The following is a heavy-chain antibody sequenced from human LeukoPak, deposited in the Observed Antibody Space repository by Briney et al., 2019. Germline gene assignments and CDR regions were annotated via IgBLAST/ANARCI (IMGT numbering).Heavy chain of an antibody. CDR2: ISLSGVT. Sequence: SGTLSLTCGVSGGSISSTTWSSWVRQPPGQGLEWIGEISLSGVTNYNPSLKSRATMSLDRSKNHLSLTLTSVTAADTAVYYCSREIGAFTPFGYWGQGTLVTVSS. CDR3: SREIGAFTPFGY. V-gene: IGHV4-4*02. CDR1: GGSISSTTW. J-gene: IGHJ4*02. D-gene: IGHD3-16*01.